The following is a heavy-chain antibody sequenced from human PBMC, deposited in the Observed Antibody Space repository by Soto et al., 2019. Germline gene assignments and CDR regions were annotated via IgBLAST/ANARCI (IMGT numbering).Heavy chain of an antibody. CDR2: ISAYNGNT. D-gene: IGHD3-22*01. CDR3: ARDILLVYYYDSSGYPLPGMDV. V-gene: IGHV1-18*01. CDR1: GYTFTSYG. J-gene: IGHJ6*02. Sequence: ASVKVSCKASGYTFTSYGISWVRQAPGQGLEWMGWISAYNGNTNYAQKFQGRVTMTTDTSTSTAYMELRSLRSDDTAVYYCARDILLVYYYDSSGYPLPGMDVWGQGTTVTVSS.